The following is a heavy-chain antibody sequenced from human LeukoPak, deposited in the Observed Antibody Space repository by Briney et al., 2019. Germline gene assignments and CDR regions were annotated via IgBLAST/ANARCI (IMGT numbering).Heavy chain of an antibody. D-gene: IGHD2-2*01. Sequence: GGSLRLSCAASGFTFSDYYMSWIRQAPGKGLEWVSYISSSGSTIYYADSVKGRFTISRDNAKNSLYLQMNSLRAADTAVYYCARDSPAASRWSDPWGPGTLVTVSS. V-gene: IGHV3-11*01. CDR2: ISSSGSTI. J-gene: IGHJ5*02. CDR3: ARDSPAASRWSDP. CDR1: GFTFSDYY.